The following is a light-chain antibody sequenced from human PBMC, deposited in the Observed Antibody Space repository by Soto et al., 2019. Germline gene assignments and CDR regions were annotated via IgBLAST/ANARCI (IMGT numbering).Light chain of an antibody. J-gene: IGKJ4*01. CDR3: QQYFSYPLT. Sequence: DIQMTQSPSTLSAYVGDRVIITCRASESLGTWLAWYQQKPGTAPILLIYDVSRLESGVPSRFSGRGSGTEITLSISSLQPDDFATYYCQQYFSYPLTFGGGTKVEIK. CDR1: ESLGTW. CDR2: DVS. V-gene: IGKV1-5*01.